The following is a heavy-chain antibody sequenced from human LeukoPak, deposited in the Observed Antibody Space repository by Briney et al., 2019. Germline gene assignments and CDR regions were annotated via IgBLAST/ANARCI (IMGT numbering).Heavy chain of an antibody. D-gene: IGHD2-8*01. J-gene: IGHJ4*02. CDR1: GFTVSSNY. CDR2: ISGSGGST. CDR3: AKDAVLMVYAKPYYFDY. V-gene: IGHV3-23*01. Sequence: GGSLRLSCAASGFTVSSNYMSWVRQAPGKGLEWVSAISGSGGSTYYADSVKGRFTISRDNSKNTLYLQMNSLRAEDTAVYYCAKDAVLMVYAKPYYFDYWGQGTLVTVSS.